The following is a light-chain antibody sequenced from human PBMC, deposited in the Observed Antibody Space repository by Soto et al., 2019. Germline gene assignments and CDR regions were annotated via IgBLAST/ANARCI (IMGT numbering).Light chain of an antibody. V-gene: IGKV3-11*01. CDR1: QSIGDY. CDR3: QQSSAWPLT. Sequence: IVLTQSPATLALSPGEGSTLSCRASQSIGDYVAWFQQKPGQAPRLLIYDGSNRAVGIPARFSGSASGTDSTLTISSLEAEDVAVEFCQQSSAWPLTFGGGTRVEI. J-gene: IGKJ4*01. CDR2: DGS.